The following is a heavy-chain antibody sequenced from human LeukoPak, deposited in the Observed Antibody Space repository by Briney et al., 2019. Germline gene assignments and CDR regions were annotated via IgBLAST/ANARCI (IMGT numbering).Heavy chain of an antibody. V-gene: IGHV3-30-3*01. J-gene: IGHJ4*02. CDR2: ISYDGSNK. CDR1: GFTFSSYA. CDR3: AREDIVVSPAPFDY. D-gene: IGHD2-15*01. Sequence: GRSLRLSCAASGFTFSSYAMHWVRQAPGKGLEWVAVISYDGSNKYYADSVKGRFTISRDNSKNTLYLQMNSLRAEDTAVYYCAREDIVVSPAPFDYWGQGTLVTVSS.